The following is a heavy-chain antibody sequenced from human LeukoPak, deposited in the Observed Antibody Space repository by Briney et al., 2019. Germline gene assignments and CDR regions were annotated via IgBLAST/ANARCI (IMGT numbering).Heavy chain of an antibody. CDR3: AKDHGSGSSFDKNWFDP. CDR1: GFTFSSYA. V-gene: IGHV3-30*04. J-gene: IGHJ5*02. CDR2: ISYDGSNK. D-gene: IGHD3-10*01. Sequence: GGSLRLSCAASGFTFSSYAMHWVRQAPGKGLEWVAVISYDGSNKYYADSVKGRFTISRDNSKNTLYLQMNSLRAEDTAVYYCAKDHGSGSSFDKNWFDPWGQGTLVTVSS.